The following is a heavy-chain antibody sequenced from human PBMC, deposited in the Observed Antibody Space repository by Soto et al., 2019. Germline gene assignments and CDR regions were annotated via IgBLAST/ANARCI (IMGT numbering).Heavy chain of an antibody. D-gene: IGHD5-18*01. CDR3: ARDGGYSYGTLREEFDY. V-gene: IGHV3-66*01. CDR2: ICDGGST. Sequence: GGSLRLSCAASGFTVSNNYMSWVRQAPGKGLEWVSVICDGGSTYYAESVKDRFTISRDNSKNKLYLQMHSLRAEDTAVYYCARDGGYSYGTLREEFDYWGQGTLVTVSS. J-gene: IGHJ4*02. CDR1: GFTVSNNY.